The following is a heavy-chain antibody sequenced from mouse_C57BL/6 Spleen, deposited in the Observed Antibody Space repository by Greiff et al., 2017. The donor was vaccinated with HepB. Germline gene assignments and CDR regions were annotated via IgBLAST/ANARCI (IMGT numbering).Heavy chain of an antibody. CDR3: ARSPDSSFAY. V-gene: IGHV1-42*01. J-gene: IGHJ3*01. CDR2: INPSTGGT. CDR1: GYSFTGYY. Sequence: VQLQQSGPELVKPGASVKISCKASGYSFTGYYMNWVKQSPEKSLELIGEINPSTGGTTYNQKFKAKATLTVDKSSSTAYMQLKSLTSEDSAVYYCARSPDSSFAYWGQGTLVTVSA. D-gene: IGHD3-2*01.